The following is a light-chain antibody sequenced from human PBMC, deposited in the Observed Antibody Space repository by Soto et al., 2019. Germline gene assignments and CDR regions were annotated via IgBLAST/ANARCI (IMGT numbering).Light chain of an antibody. V-gene: IGLV2-8*01. CDR1: SSDVGGYNY. Sequence: QSALTQPPSASGSLGQSVTISCTGTSSDVGGYNYVSWHQQHPGKAPKVMIHEVTKRPPGVPDRFSGSKSGNTASLTVSGLQAEDEADYYCSSFAGGGNPVLLGGGTQLTVL. J-gene: IGLJ2*01. CDR3: SSFAGGGNPVL. CDR2: EVT.